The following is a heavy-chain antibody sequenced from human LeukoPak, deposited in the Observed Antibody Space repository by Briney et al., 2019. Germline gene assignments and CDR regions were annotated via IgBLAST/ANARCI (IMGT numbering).Heavy chain of an antibody. CDR2: ISYDGSNE. CDR3: AKDFYSGSYYYFDY. Sequence: GGSLRLSCAASGFTFSSYVMHWVRQAPGKGLEWVAIISYDGSNEYYADSVKGRFTISRDNSKNMLYLQMNSLRGEDTALYYCAKDFYSGSYYYFDYWGQGTLVTVFS. J-gene: IGHJ4*02. CDR1: GFTFSSYV. D-gene: IGHD1-26*01. V-gene: IGHV3-30*18.